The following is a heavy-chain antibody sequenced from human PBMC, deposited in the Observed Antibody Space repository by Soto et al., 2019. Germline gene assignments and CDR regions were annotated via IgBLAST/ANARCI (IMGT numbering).Heavy chain of an antibody. Sequence: SETLSLTCAVSGGSISSGGYSWSWIRQPPGKGLEWIGYIYHSGSTYYNPSLKSRVTISVDRSKNQFSLKLSSVTAADTAVYYCARAHVSDYYDSSGYYYYYFDYWGQGTLVTVSS. CDR3: ARAHVSDYYDSSGYYYYYFDY. D-gene: IGHD3-22*01. J-gene: IGHJ4*02. CDR2: IYHSGST. CDR1: GGSISSGGYS. V-gene: IGHV4-30-2*01.